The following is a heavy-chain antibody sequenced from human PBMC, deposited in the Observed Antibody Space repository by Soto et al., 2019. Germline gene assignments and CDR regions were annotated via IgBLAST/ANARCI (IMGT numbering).Heavy chain of an antibody. CDR3: ARDPPRYCSGGSCYRGGAFDI. V-gene: IGHV3-33*01. Sequence: QVQLVESGGGVVQPGRSLRLSCAASGFTFSSYGMHWVRQAPGKGLEWVAVIWYDGSNKYYADSVKGRFTISRDNSKNTLYLQMNSLRAEETAVYYCARDPPRYCSGGSCYRGGAFDIWGQGTMVTVSS. D-gene: IGHD2-15*01. J-gene: IGHJ3*02. CDR2: IWYDGSNK. CDR1: GFTFSSYG.